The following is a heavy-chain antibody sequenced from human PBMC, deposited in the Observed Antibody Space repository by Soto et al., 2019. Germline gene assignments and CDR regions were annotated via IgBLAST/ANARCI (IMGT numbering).Heavy chain of an antibody. Sequence: EEQLVESGGGVVQPGESLRLSCEASGFTFSTSWMHWVRQTPGKGLVWVSRINSDGSSVSYTDSVKGRFTISRDNAKNTLYLEMNSLTAENTAIYYCARAGSLFIVMEFWGHGTQVTVSS. J-gene: IGHJ4*01. D-gene: IGHD3-16*02. V-gene: IGHV3-74*01. CDR1: GFTFSTSW. CDR3: ARAGSLFIVMEF. CDR2: INSDGSSV.